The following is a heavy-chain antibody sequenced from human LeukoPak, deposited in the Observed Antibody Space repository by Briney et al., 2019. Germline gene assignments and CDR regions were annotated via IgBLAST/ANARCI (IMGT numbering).Heavy chain of an antibody. CDR2: IFYSGST. V-gene: IGHV4-61*01. CDR3: ARDRGYAYFIDY. J-gene: IGHJ4*02. D-gene: IGHD3-16*01. CDR1: GGSVSSGSYY. Sequence: SETLSLTCTVSGGSVSSGSYYWSWIRQPPGKGLEWIGYIFYSGSTNYNPSLKSRVTISVDTSKNQFSLKLSSVTAADTAVYHCARDRGYAYFIDYWGQGTLVTVSS.